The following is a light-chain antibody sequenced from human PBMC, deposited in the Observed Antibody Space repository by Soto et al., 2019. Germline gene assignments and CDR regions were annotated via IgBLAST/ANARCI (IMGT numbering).Light chain of an antibody. Sequence: EVVMTQSPATLSLSPGERATLSCRASQGVSNHLAWYQQKPGQAPRLLIYGASTRATGIPARFSGSGSGTEFTLTNSSLQSEDFAVYYCQQYDNWPPWTFGQGTKVEIK. J-gene: IGKJ1*01. V-gene: IGKV3-15*01. CDR1: QGVSNH. CDR2: GAS. CDR3: QQYDNWPPWT.